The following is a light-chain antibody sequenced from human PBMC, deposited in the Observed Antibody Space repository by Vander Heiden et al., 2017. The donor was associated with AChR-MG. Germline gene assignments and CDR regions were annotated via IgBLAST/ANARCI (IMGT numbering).Light chain of an antibody. V-gene: IGKV4-1*01. Sequence: DIVMTQSPDSLTVSLGERATFNCKSSQSVLFRSNNKSYLAWYQQKPGQPPRLLIYWASTREFGVPDRFSGSGSGTDFTLTISSLQAEDVAVYYCQQYLSTPFSFGHRTRVDLK. CDR1: QSVLFRSNNKSY. CDR2: WAS. J-gene: IGKJ3*01. CDR3: QQYLSTPFS.